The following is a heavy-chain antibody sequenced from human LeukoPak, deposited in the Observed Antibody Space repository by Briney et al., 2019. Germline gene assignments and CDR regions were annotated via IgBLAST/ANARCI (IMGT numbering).Heavy chain of an antibody. V-gene: IGHV3-11*03. CDR2: ISHSSGFT. J-gene: IGHJ4*02. CDR3: AKLFKAYSSSWIDY. CDR1: GFTFSDYY. Sequence: GGSLRLSCAASGFTFSDYYMSWIRQAPGQGLEWVAYISHSSGFTNYADSLKGRFAISRDNAKNSLYLQMDSLRAEDTAIYYCAKLFKAYSSSWIDYWGQGNLVTVSS. D-gene: IGHD6-13*01.